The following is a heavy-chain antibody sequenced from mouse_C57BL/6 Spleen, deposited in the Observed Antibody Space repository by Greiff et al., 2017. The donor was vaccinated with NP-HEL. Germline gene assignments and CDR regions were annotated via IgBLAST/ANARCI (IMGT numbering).Heavy chain of an antibody. V-gene: IGHV2-5*01. J-gene: IGHJ4*01. D-gene: IGHD1-1*01. CDR2: IWRGGST. CDR1: GFSLTSYG. CDR3: AKANYGSSPYAMDY. Sequence: QVQLKESGPGLVQPSQSLSITCTVSGFSLTSYGVHWVRQSPGKGLEWLGVIWRGGSTDYNAAFMSRLSITKDNSKSQVFFKMNSLQADDTAIYYCAKANYGSSPYAMDYWGQGTSVTVSS.